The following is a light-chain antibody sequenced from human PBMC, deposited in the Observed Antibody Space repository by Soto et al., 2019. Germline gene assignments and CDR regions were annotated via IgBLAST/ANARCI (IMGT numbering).Light chain of an antibody. J-gene: IGKJ3*01. CDR2: DAS. CDR1: QDISNY. Sequence: DIQMTRSPPSLSASEGDRVTITCRASQDISNYLNWYQQKLGKAPKLLIYDASNLETGVSSRFSGSGSGTDFTLTISSLQPEDSATYYCQHFDSLPLSFGPGTKVQIK. V-gene: IGKV1-33*01. CDR3: QHFDSLPLS.